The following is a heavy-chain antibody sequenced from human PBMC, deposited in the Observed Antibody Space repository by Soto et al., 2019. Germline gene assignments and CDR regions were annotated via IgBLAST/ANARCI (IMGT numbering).Heavy chain of an antibody. CDR1: GYTFITYG. V-gene: IGHV1-18*01. J-gene: IGHJ4*02. CDR2: ISAYNGNT. Sequence: QVQLVQSGAEVKKPGASVKVSCKASGYTFITYGINWVRQAPGQGLEWMAWISAYNGNTYYAQNFQGRVTITTDTSTSTAYMELRSLRSDDTAIYYCARGTSKDFWCQGTLVTVSS. CDR3: ARGTSKDF.